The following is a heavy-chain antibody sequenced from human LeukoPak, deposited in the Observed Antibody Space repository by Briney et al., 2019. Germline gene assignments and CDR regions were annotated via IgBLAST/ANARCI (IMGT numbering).Heavy chain of an antibody. D-gene: IGHD3-22*01. V-gene: IGHV3-48*03. J-gene: IGHJ4*02. CDR3: AKDRGSGYHYFDY. CDR1: GFTLSSYE. Sequence: GGSLRLSCAASGFTLSSYEMNWVRQAPGKGLEWVSYISSSGSTIYYADSVKGRFTISRDNSKNTLYLQMNSLRAEDTAVYYCAKDRGSGYHYFDYWGQGTLVTVSS. CDR2: ISSSGSTI.